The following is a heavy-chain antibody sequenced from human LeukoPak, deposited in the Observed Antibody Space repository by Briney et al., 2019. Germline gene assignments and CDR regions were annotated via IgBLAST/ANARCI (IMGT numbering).Heavy chain of an antibody. CDR1: GFTFSHYA. Sequence: GGSLSLSCAASGFTFSHYAMSWVRHAPGQGLEWVAAIRSGGKTYYADSVKGRFTISRDNSKNTLYLQMNSLRAEDTAVYYCAKETQDEIITVAGTYWGQGTLVTVSS. CDR2: IRSGGKT. J-gene: IGHJ4*02. D-gene: IGHD6-19*01. CDR3: AKETQDEIITVAGTY. V-gene: IGHV3-23*01.